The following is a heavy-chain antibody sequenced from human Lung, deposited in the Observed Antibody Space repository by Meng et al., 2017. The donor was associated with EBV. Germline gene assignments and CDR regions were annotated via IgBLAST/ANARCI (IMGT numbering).Heavy chain of an antibody. D-gene: IGHD3-10*01. CDR1: GYTFASYG. J-gene: IGHJ4*02. V-gene: IGHV1-18*01. CDR3: ARGTPGRSYSDY. Sequence: GHLLQSGAEVKKPGASVRVSCEASGYTFASYGISWLRQAPGQGLEWMGWFVNNVDTYSAQKFQGRVTMTTDTHTSTAFLELRSLRSDDTAVYYCARGTPGRSYSDYWGQGTLVTVSS. CDR2: FVNNVDT.